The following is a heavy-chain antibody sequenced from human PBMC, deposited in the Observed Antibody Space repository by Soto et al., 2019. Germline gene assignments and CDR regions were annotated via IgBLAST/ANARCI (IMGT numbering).Heavy chain of an antibody. CDR1: GPTFSTYG. Sequence: DVQLVESGGGLVKPGVSLRLSCVASGPTFSTYGMNWIRQTPGKGLEWVSSITSSGSYIHYADSVQGRFTVSRDNAKNSMYLQMNSLRVEDTAVYFCARDESAGSSTSNWGQGTLVTVSS. D-gene: IGHD2-2*01. V-gene: IGHV3-21*01. J-gene: IGHJ4*02. CDR3: ARDESAGSSTSN. CDR2: ITSSGSYI.